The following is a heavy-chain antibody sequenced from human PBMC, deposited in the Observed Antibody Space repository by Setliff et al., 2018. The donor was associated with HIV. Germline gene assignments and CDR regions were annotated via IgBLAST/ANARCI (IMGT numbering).Heavy chain of an antibody. CDR1: GYTFINYD. CDR3: ARKGSGSSFDFEY. J-gene: IGHJ4*02. D-gene: IGHD3-10*01. V-gene: IGHV1-8*02. Sequence: ASVKVSCKASGYTFINYDIYWVRQTTGQGLKWMGWMNPDSGNTGYAQKFQGRVTMTRNTSISTAYMDLSSLRSEDTAVYYCARKGSGSSFDFEYWGQGTLVTVSS. CDR2: MNPDSGNT.